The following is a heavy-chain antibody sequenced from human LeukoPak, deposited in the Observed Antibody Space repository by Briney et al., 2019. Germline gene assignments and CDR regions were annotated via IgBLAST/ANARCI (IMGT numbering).Heavy chain of an antibody. J-gene: IGHJ3*02. Sequence: GGSLRLSCTASGFTFGDYDMSWVRQAPGKGLEWVGFTRSKAYGGTIEYAASVKGRFTISRDDSKSIVYLQMNSLKTEDTAVYYCTRIASGSYYDRAFDIWGQGTMVTVSS. D-gene: IGHD1-26*01. CDR3: TRIASGSYYDRAFDI. V-gene: IGHV3-49*04. CDR2: TRSKAYGGTI. CDR1: GFTFGDYD.